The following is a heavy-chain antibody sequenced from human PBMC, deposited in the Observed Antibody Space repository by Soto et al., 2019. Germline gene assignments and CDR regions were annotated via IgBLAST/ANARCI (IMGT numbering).Heavy chain of an antibody. J-gene: IGHJ6*03. CDR1: GYTFTAYA. V-gene: IGHV1-3*01. CDR3: ARGIYYFGSGTDNYYYYYYMDV. Sequence: QVQLVQSGAVVKKPGASVKVSCKASGYTFTAYAMHWVRQAPGQRPEWMGWINAGNGNTKYSQKFQGRVSITRDTSASTAYVELTSLRAEDTAVYYCARGIYYFGSGTDNYYYYYYMDVWGKGTTVTVSS. CDR2: INAGNGNT. D-gene: IGHD3-10*01.